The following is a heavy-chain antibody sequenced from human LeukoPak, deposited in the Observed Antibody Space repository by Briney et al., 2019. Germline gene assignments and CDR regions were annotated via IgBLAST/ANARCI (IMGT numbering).Heavy chain of an antibody. D-gene: IGHD2-8*01. V-gene: IGHV3-21*06. CDR3: ARECLNGVCLDY. CDR2: ISTTSSYI. J-gene: IGHJ4*02. CDR1: GFTFSSYS. Sequence: PGGSLRLSCVASGFTFSSYSMYWVRQAPGKGLEWVSSISTTSSYIFYADSVKGRFTTSRDIAKNSLYLQMNSLRAEDTAVYYCARECLNGVCLDYWGQGSLVTVSS.